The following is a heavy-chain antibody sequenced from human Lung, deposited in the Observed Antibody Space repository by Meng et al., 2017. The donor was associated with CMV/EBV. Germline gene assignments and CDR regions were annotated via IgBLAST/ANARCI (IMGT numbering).Heavy chain of an antibody. CDR2: IAHDGSAK. D-gene: IGHD2-8*01. J-gene: IGHJ4*02. Sequence: VEAGGGVVQPGGSRRLSCAASGFTFSSSAMHWVRQPPGKGLEWVSFIAHDGSAKTYTDSVKGRFTISRDDSENTVYLEMNSLRVEDTAVYYCAKDLYYSFDYWGQGTLVTVSS. CDR1: GFTFSSSA. CDR3: AKDLYYSFDY. V-gene: IGHV3-30*02.